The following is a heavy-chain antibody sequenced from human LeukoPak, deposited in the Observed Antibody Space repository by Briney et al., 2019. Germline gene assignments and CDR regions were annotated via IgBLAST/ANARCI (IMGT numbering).Heavy chain of an antibody. D-gene: IGHD6-13*01. CDR2: ISSSSSTI. V-gene: IGHV3-48*02. J-gene: IGHJ4*02. CDR3: ARARRYRSSWYHDY. CDR1: GFTFSSYG. Sequence: GGSLRLSCAVSGFTFSSYGMHWVRQAPGKGLDWVSYISSSSSTIYYADSVKGRFTISRDNANNSLYLQMNSLRDEDTAVYYCARARRYRSSWYHDYWGQGSLVTVSS.